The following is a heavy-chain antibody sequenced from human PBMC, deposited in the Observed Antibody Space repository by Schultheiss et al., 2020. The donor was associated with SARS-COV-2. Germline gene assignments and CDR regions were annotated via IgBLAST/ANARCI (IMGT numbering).Heavy chain of an antibody. Sequence: SGPTLVKPTQTLTLTCTVSGFSLSNARMGVSWIRQPPGKGLEWIGYIYYSGSTNYNPSLKSRVTISVDTSKNQFSLKLSSVTAADTAVYYCASVDTAMVPPWHWGQGTLVTVSS. J-gene: IGHJ4*02. CDR3: ASVDTAMVPPWH. CDR2: IYYSGST. D-gene: IGHD5-18*01. V-gene: IGHV4-61*01. CDR1: GFSLSNARMG.